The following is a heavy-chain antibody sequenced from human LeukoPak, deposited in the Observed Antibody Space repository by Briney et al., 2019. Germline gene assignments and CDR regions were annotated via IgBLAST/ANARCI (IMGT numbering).Heavy chain of an antibody. CDR3: ARALIAVGAHYFDY. CDR1: GDSVSSNSAA. D-gene: IGHD6-19*01. J-gene: IGHJ4*02. CDR2: TYYRSKWYN. V-gene: IGHV6-1*01. Sequence: SQTLSLTCAISGDSVSSNSAAWNWIRQSPSRGLEWLGRTYYRSKWYNDYAVSVKSRITINPDTSRNQSSLQLNSVTPEDTAVYYCARALIAVGAHYFDYWGQGSLVTVSS.